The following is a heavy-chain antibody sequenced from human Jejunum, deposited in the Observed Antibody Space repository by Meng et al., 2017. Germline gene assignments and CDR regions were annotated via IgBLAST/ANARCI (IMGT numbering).Heavy chain of an antibody. J-gene: IGHJ4*02. V-gene: IGHV4-38-2*02. CDR1: GFSISSGSY. Sequence: GSLRLSCSVSGFSISSGSYCAWIRQPAGMRLEGIGNAYYSGATHYNPSLKSRVTISVDRSKNQLSLNLASVTAADTAIYYCARDRGFSDYDFRAASYYFDYWGQGKRVTVSS. D-gene: IGHD5-12*01. CDR2: AYYSGAT. CDR3: ARDRGFSDYDFRAASYYFDY.